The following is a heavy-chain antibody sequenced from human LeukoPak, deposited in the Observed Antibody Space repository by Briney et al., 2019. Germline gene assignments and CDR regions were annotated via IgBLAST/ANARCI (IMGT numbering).Heavy chain of an antibody. CDR3: AEPLRYCSGGSCSLIDY. CDR2: ISYDGSNK. CDR1: GFTFSSYG. J-gene: IGHJ4*02. V-gene: IGHV3-30*18. Sequence: GRSLRLSCAASGFTFSSYGMHWVRQAPGKGLEWVAVISYDGSNKYYADSVKGRFTISRDNSKNTLYLQMNSLRAEDTAVYYCAEPLRYCSGGSCSLIDYWGQGTLVTVSS. D-gene: IGHD2-15*01.